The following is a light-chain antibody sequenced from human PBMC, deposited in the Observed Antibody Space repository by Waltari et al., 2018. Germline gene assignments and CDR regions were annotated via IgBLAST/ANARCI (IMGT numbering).Light chain of an antibody. CDR1: SSDVGGY. J-gene: IGLJ1*01. CDR2: EVS. V-gene: IGLV2-14*01. Sequence: QSALTQPASVSGSPGQSITISCTGTSSDVGGYVSWSQHTPGKAPKLMIDEVSKRPSGVSNRVSGSKSGNTASLTISGLQAEDEADYYCSSYTTSGSPMDVFGTGTKVTVL. CDR3: SSYTTSGSPMDV.